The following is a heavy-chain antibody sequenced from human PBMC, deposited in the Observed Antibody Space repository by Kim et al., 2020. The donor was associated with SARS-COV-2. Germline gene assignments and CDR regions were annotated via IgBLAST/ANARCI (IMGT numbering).Heavy chain of an antibody. V-gene: IGHV4-4*02. J-gene: IGHJ6*02. CDR3: ASWFGELTYYYYGMDV. D-gene: IGHD3-10*01. CDR1: GGSISSSNW. CDR2: IYHSGST. Sequence: SETLSLTCAVSGGSISSSNWWSWVRQPPGKGLEWIGEIYHSGSTNYNPSLKSRVTISVDKSKNQFSLKLSSVTAADTAVYYCASWFGELTYYYYGMDVWGQGTTVTVSS.